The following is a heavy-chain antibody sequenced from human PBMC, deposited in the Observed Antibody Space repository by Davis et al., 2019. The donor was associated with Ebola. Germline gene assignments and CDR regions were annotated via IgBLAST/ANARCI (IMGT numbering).Heavy chain of an antibody. CDR1: GFSFYSYA. CDR2: ITGSSGST. V-gene: IGHV3-23*01. CDR3: AKGGSGWPSDYSYGLGV. D-gene: IGHD6-19*01. Sequence: GGSLRLSCAASGFSFYSYAMSWVRQAPGKGLEWVSAITGSSGSTYYADSVKGRFTISRDNSKTTLYLHMNSLRAEDTAVYYCAKGGSGWPSDYSYGLGVWGKGTTVTVSS. J-gene: IGHJ6*04.